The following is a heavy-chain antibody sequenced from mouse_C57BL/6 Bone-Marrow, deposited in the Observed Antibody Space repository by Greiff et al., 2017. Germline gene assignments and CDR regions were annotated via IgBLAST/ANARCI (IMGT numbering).Heavy chain of an antibody. D-gene: IGHD1-2*01. CDR2: IDPSDSYT. CDR1: GYTFTSYG. Sequence: VQLQQSGAELARPGASVKLSCKASGYTFTSYGISWVKQRTGQGLEWIGEIDPSDSYTNYNQKFKGKSTLTVDKSSSTAYMQLSSLASEDSAVYYCARTYGSAWFAYWGQGTLVTVSA. CDR3: ARTYGSAWFAY. J-gene: IGHJ3*01. V-gene: IGHV1-69*01.